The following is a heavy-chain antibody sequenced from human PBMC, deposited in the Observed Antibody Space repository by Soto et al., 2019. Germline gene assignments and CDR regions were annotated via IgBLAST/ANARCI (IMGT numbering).Heavy chain of an antibody. CDR1: GYTLTELS. Sequence: ASVKVSCKVSGYTLTELSMHWVRQAPGKGLEWMGGFDPEDGETIYAQKFQGRVTMTEDTSTDTAYMELSSLRSEDTAVYYCATSTKLNYYDSSGYSHWGQGTLGTVSS. V-gene: IGHV1-24*01. J-gene: IGHJ4*02. D-gene: IGHD3-22*01. CDR2: FDPEDGET. CDR3: ATSTKLNYYDSSGYSH.